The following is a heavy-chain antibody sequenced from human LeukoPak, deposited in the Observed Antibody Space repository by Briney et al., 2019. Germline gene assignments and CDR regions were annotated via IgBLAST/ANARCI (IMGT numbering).Heavy chain of an antibody. J-gene: IGHJ4*02. Sequence: SETLSLTCTVSGGSISSNGYFWSWIRQPPGKGLEWIGTIYHTGRTYDNPSLKSRVTISIDTSKNQFSLNLGSVTVADTAVYYCASHIVTTTAVDYWGQGTLVTVSS. CDR2: IYHTGRT. CDR3: ASHIVTTTAVDY. D-gene: IGHD4-11*01. V-gene: IGHV4-39*01. CDR1: GGSISSNGYF.